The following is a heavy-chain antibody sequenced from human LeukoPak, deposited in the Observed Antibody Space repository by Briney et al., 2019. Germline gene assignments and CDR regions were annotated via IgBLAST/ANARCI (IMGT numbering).Heavy chain of an antibody. CDR3: ARVNRDGYNYKIDY. CDR2: IYYSGST. D-gene: IGHD5-24*01. J-gene: IGHJ4*02. Sequence: NSSETLSLTCTVSGGSISSYYWSWIRQPPGKGLEWIGYIYYSGSTNYNPSLKSRVTISVDTSKNQFSLKLSSVTAADTAVYYCARVNRDGYNYKIDYWAREPWSPSPQ. CDR1: GGSISSYY. V-gene: IGHV4-59*01.